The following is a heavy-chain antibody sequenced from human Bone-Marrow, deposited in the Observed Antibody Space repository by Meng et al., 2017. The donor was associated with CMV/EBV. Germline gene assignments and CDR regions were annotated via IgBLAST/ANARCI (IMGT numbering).Heavy chain of an antibody. CDR1: GFPFSGYT. Sequence: GESLKISCVASGFPFSGYTMTWVRQAPGKGLEWVSSLSDNSAYIYYADSVKGRFTISRDNAKNALFLQMDSLRAEDTAVYYCARLTIVGVRGCDYWGQGTLVTVSS. CDR3: ARLTIVGVRGCDY. D-gene: IGHD1-26*01. J-gene: IGHJ4*02. V-gene: IGHV3-21*01. CDR2: LSDNSAYI.